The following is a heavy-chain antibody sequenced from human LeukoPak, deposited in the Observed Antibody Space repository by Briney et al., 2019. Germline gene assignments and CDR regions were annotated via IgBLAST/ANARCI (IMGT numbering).Heavy chain of an antibody. V-gene: IGHV3-48*03. J-gene: IGHJ6*03. CDR2: ISTIGSTI. CDR3: ARVPTRQDYYYYYMDV. D-gene: IGHD1-1*01. CDR1: GFTFSNYE. Sequence: GGSLRLSCAASGFTFSNYEMNWVRQAPGKGLEWVSYISTIGSTIYYGDSVKGRFTISRDNAKKSLYLQMNSLRAEDTAVYYCARVPTRQDYYYYYMDVWGKGTTVTVSS.